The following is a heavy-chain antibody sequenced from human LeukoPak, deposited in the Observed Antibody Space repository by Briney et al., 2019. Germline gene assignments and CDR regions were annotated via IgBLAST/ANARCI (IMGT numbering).Heavy chain of an antibody. CDR2: INPNTGGT. J-gene: IGHJ4*02. V-gene: IGHV1-2*02. D-gene: IGHD6-19*01. CDR3: ARDVLLAVPALDY. CDR1: GYTFTGYY. Sequence: ASVKVSCKASGYTFTGYYMHWVRQAPGRGLEWMGWINPNTGGTNYAQKFQGRVTMTRDTSISTAYMELSSLRSDDTAMYYCARDVLLAVPALDYWGQGTLVTVSP.